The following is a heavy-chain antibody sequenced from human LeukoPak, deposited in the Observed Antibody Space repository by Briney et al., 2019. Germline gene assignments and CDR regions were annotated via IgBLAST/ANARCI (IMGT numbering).Heavy chain of an antibody. CDR3: ARDTAGAQYCTNGVCYTLVTLPVDY. D-gene: IGHD2-8*01. CDR1: GYTFTRYG. J-gene: IGHJ4*02. CDR2: ISAYNGNT. V-gene: IGHV1-18*01. Sequence: GASVKVSCKASGYTFTRYGISWVRQAPGQGLEWMGWISAYNGNTNYAQKLQGRVTITTDTSTSTAYMELRSLRSDDTAVYYCARDTAGAQYCTNGVCYTLVTLPVDYWGQGTLVTVSS.